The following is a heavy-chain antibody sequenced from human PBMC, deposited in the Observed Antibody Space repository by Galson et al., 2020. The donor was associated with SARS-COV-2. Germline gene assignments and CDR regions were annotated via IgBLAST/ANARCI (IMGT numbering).Heavy chain of an antibody. Sequence: SLKISCAASGFTFDDYAMHWVRQAPGKGLEWVSGISWNSGSIGYADSVKGRFTISRDNAKNSLYLQMNSLRAEDTALYYCAKDLQDTAIWGQGTLVTVSS. CDR2: ISWNSGSI. CDR1: GFTFDDYA. D-gene: IGHD5-18*01. CDR3: AKDLQDTAI. V-gene: IGHV3-9*01. J-gene: IGHJ4*02.